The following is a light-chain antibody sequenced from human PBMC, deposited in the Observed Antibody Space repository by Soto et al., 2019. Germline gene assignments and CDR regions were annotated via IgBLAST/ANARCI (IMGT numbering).Light chain of an antibody. CDR2: LTS. V-gene: IGKV2-28*01. J-gene: IGKJ3*01. Sequence: DVVMTQSPLFLPVTPGEPASISCRSSQSLLHSSGYNYLDWYLQKPGQSPQLRIYLTSNRASGVTHRFGGSGSGTDFTPRISRGEAEDVAVYFCMQPHPAPLTFGPGTKVYI. CDR3: MQPHPAPLT. CDR1: QSLLHSSGYNY.